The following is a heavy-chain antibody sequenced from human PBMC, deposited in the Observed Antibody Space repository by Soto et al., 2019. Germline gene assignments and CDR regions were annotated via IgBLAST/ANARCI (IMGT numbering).Heavy chain of an antibody. J-gene: IGHJ3*01. CDR3: ARVWGGAFDF. CDR1: GGSISSYY. V-gene: IGHV4-59*01. D-gene: IGHD3-10*01. CDR2: IYYSGST. Sequence: QVQLQESGPGLVKPSETLSLTCTVSGGSISSYYWSWIRQPPGKGLEWIGYIYYSGSTNYKPSLKSRVTISVDTSKNQFSLKLSSVTAADTAVYYCARVWGGAFDFWGQGTMVTVSS.